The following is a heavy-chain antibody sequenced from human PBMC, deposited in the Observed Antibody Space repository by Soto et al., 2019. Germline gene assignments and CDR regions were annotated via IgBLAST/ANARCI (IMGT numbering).Heavy chain of an antibody. CDR1: GYSFTIYW. CDR2: IYPGDSDT. Sequence: EVQLVQSGAEVKKPGESLKISCKGSGYSFTIYWIGWVRQMPGKGLEWMGIIYPGDSDTRYSPSFQGQVTISADKSISTAYLQWSSMKASDTAIYYCARHHSTTVQHNYMDVWGKGTTVTVSS. J-gene: IGHJ6*03. CDR3: ARHHSTTVQHNYMDV. V-gene: IGHV5-51*01. D-gene: IGHD4-17*01.